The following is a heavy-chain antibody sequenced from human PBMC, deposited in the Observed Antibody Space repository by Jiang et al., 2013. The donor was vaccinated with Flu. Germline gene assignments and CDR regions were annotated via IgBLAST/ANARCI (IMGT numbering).Heavy chain of an antibody. J-gene: IGHJ4*02. CDR3: ARQRGGYASGSYFDY. V-gene: IGHV2-70*11. D-gene: IGHD3-10*01. CDR1: GFSLSTTGMC. Sequence: PTQTLTLTCTFSGFSLSTTGMCVSWIRQSPGKALEWLARIDWDDAKYYSTSLKTRLTISKDASKNQVVLTMTNMDPVDTATYYCARQRGGYASGSYFDYWGQGTLATVSS. CDR2: IDWDDAK.